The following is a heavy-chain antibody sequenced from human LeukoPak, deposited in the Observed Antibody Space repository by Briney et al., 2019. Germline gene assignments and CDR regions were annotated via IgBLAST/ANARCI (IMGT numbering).Heavy chain of an antibody. J-gene: IGHJ5*02. D-gene: IGHD3-10*01. CDR3: TREFGSAFDP. Sequence: SETLSLTCTVSGGSISGYFWSWIRQPPGKGLEWIGYISYSRNTNHNPSLKSRVTISLDTSKNQFSLKVRSVTAADTAVYYCTREFGSAFDPWGQGTLVTVSS. CDR2: ISYSRNT. V-gene: IGHV4-59*01. CDR1: GGSISGYF.